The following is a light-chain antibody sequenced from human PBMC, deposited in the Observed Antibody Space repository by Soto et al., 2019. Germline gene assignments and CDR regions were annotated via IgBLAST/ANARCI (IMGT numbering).Light chain of an antibody. CDR3: QERSSWR. Sequence: EIVLTQSPATLSLSPGERVTLSCRASQSVYSYLAWYQQKPGQAPRLLIHDASNRATGIPARFSGSGSGTDFTLTISSLEPEDFAFYYCQERSSWRFGGGTKV. CDR1: QSVYSY. V-gene: IGKV3-11*01. J-gene: IGKJ4*01. CDR2: DAS.